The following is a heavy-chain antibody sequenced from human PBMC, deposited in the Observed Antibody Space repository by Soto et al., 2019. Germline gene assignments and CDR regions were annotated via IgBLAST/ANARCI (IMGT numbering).Heavy chain of an antibody. CDR1: GYTFTSYG. J-gene: IGHJ4*02. V-gene: IGHV1-18*01. CDR2: ISAYNGNT. CDR3: ERDPLDYGDYDVDY. Sequence: QVQLVQSGAEVKKPGASVKVSCKASGYTFTSYGISWVRQAPGQGLEWMGWISAYNGNTNYAQKLEGRVTMTTDTSTSTAYMELRSQRYDDTAVYYCERDPLDYGDYDVDYWGQGTLVTVSS. D-gene: IGHD4-17*01.